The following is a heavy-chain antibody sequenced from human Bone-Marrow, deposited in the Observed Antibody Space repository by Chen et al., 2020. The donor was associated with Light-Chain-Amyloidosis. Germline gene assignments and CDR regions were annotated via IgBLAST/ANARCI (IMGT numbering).Heavy chain of an antibody. CDR2: IKSECDGGTT. CDR1: GFSFSNAW. CDR3: ASDGGLVVVESAV. Sequence: EVRLVESGGGVVKPGGYLRLPCEASGFSFSNAWVTWVRQAPGKGREWLGRIKSECDGGTTAFAESVQGRFGISRDQTRNTVYLQMGRLKSDDTAIYYCASDGGLVVVESAVWGQGTQFTVSS. J-gene: IGHJ4*02. V-gene: IGHV3-15*01. D-gene: IGHD2-21*01.